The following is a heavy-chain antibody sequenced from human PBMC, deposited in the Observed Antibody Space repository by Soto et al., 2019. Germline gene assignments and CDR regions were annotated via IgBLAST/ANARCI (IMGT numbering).Heavy chain of an antibody. CDR1: GGTFNNYP. J-gene: IGHJ6*02. D-gene: IGHD5-12*01. V-gene: IGHV1-69*13. CDR2: SIPIFGTA. Sequence: SVKVSCKASGGTFNNYPITWVRQAPGQGLEWMGGSIPIFGTANYAQKFQGRVTISVDESTSTAYMELSSLRSEDTAVYYCARGRGYSGDCSYGMDVWGQGTTVTVSS. CDR3: ARGRGYSGDCSYGMDV.